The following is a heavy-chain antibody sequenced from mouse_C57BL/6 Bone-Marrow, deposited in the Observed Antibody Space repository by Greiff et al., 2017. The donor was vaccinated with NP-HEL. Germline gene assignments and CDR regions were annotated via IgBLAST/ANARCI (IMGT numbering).Heavy chain of an antibody. V-gene: IGHV5-16*01. CDR1: GFTFSDYY. Sequence: EVQVVESEGGLVQPGSSMKLSCTASGFTFSDYYMAWVRQVPEKGLEWVAHINYDGSSTYYLDSLKSRFIISRDNAKNILYLQMSSLKSEDTATYYCARAGSSPWYFDVWGTGTTVTVSS. CDR3: ARAGSSPWYFDV. D-gene: IGHD1-1*01. J-gene: IGHJ1*03. CDR2: INYDGSST.